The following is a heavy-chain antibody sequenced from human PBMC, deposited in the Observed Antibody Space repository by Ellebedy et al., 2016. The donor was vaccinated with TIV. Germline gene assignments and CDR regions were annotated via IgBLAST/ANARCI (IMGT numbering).Heavy chain of an antibody. Sequence: AASVKVSCKASGYTFTNYGISWLRQAPGQGLEWMGIINPSGGDTIYAQKFQGRVTMTRDTSTRTVYMELSSLRSEDTALYYCVRDVIIVPARWFDPWGQGTLVTVSS. J-gene: IGHJ5*02. D-gene: IGHD2-2*01. CDR2: INPSGGDT. V-gene: IGHV1-46*01. CDR3: VRDVIIVPARWFDP. CDR1: GYTFTNYG.